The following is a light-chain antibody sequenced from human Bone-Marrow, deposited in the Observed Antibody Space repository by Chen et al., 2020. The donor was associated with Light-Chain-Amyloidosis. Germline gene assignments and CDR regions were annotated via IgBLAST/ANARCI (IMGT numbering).Light chain of an antibody. CDR3: SSYTITNTLV. V-gene: IGLV2-14*01. Sequence: SALTQPASVSGSTGQSITIYCTGTSSDVGGDNHVSWYQQHPDQAPKLMIYEVTNRPSWVPDRFSGSKSDNTASLTISGLQTEDEADYFCSSYTITNTLVFGSGTRVTVL. CDR2: EVT. J-gene: IGLJ1*01. CDR1: SSDVGGDNH.